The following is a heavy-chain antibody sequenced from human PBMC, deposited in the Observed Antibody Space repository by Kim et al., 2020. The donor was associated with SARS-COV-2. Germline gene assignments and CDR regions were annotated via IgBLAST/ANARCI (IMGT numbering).Heavy chain of an antibody. CDR3: ARGTWGGGGWGYGSGQYNRFDP. CDR2: INPSGGSA. V-gene: IGHV1-46*03. Sequence: ASVKVSCKASGYTFTSSHIQWVRQAPGQELEWVGIINPSGGSATYAQKLQGRVTMTSDTSAGTVYMELSSLRSEDTALYYCARGTWGGGGWGYGSGQYNRFDPWGQGTLVTVSS. CDR1: GYTFTSSH. D-gene: IGHD3-10*01. J-gene: IGHJ5*02.